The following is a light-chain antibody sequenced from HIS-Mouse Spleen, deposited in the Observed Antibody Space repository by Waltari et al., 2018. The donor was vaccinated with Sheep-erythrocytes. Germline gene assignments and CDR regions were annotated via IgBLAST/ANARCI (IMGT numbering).Light chain of an antibody. CDR2: EGT. CDR3: CSYAGSSTPWV. CDR1: SSDVGSYNL. J-gene: IGLJ3*02. V-gene: IGLV2-23*01. Sequence: QSALTQPASVSGCPGQSITISCTGTSSDVGSYNLVSWYQQHPGKAPKLMIYEGTKRPSGSSNRFSGSKSGNTASLTISGLQTEDEADYYCCSYAGSSTPWVFGGGTKLTVL.